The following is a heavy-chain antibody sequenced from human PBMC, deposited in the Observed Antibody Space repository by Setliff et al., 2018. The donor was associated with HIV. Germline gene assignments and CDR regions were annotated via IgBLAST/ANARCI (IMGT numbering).Heavy chain of an antibody. V-gene: IGHV3-48*03. J-gene: IGHJ4*02. CDR1: GFTFSDYE. CDR3: ARALWY. CDR2: ISGSGDTK. Sequence: GGSLRLSCVGSGFTFSDYEMNWVRQAPGKGLEWVSHISGSGDTKYYADSVKGRFTIFRDNAKKSPYLQMNSLRAEDTAVYFCARALWYWGQGALVTVSS.